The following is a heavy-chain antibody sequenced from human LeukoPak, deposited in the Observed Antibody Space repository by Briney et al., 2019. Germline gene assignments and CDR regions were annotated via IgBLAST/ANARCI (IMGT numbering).Heavy chain of an antibody. D-gene: IGHD6-13*01. CDR3: ALPGFYSSSWFNFDY. V-gene: IGHV3-23*01. CDR1: GFTFDDYG. J-gene: IGHJ4*02. Sequence: PGGSLRLSCAASGFTFDDYGMSWVRQAPGKGLEWVSAISGSGGSTYYADSVKGRFTISRDNSKNTLYLQMNSLRAEDTAVYYCALPGFYSSSWFNFDYWGQGTLVTVSS. CDR2: ISGSGGST.